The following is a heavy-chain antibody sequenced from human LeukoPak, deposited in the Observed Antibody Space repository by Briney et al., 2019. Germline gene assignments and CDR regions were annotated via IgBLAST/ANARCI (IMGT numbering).Heavy chain of an antibody. Sequence: YYXSXIRQXXXXXXXXXXXXYYSGSTYYNPSLKSRVTISVDTSKNQFSLKLSSVTAADTAVYYCARGGFYDFWSGYYTSLERWGQGTLVTVSS. J-gene: IGHJ4*02. CDR2: XYYSGST. CDR1: YY. D-gene: IGHD3-3*01. V-gene: IGHV4-30-4*01. CDR3: ARGGFYDFWSGYYTSLER.